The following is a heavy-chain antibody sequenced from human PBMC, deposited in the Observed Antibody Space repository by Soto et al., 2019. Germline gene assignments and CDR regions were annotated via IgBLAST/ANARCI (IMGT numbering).Heavy chain of an antibody. CDR1: GFTFSSYS. D-gene: IGHD3-3*01. CDR3: ARDSRITIFGVVTNFDY. Sequence: PGGSLRLSCAASGFTFSSYSMNWVRQAPGKGLEWVSYISSSSSTIYYADSVKGRFTISRDNAKNSLYLQMNSLRDEDTAVYYCARDSRITIFGVVTNFDYWGQGTLVTVSS. CDR2: ISSSSSTI. V-gene: IGHV3-48*02. J-gene: IGHJ4*02.